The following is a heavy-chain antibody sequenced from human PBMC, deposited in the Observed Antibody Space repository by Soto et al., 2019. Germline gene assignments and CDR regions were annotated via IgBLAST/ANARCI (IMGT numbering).Heavy chain of an antibody. CDR2: IKSNIDGGTT. CDR3: ATEPYYYDRSGYDT. V-gene: IGHV3-15*07. CDR1: GFSFSDAH. Sequence: EVQLVESGGDLVKPGGSLRLSCAASGFSFSDAHMNWVRQAPGKGLEWVGRIKSNIDGGTTDYAAPVKGRFTISRDDSKNTLYLQMYSLKTEDTGIYYCATEPYYYDRSGYDTWGQGTLVTVSS. D-gene: IGHD3-22*01. J-gene: IGHJ4*02.